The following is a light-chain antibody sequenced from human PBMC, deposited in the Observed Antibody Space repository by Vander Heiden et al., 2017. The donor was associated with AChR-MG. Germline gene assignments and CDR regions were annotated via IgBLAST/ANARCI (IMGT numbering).Light chain of an antibody. J-gene: IGKJ1*01. CDR1: QGISNY. Sequence: DIQMTPSPSSLSASVGDRVTNTCRASQGISNYLAWYQQKPGKVPKLLIYAASTLQSGVPSRFSGSGSGTDFTLTISSLQPEDVATYYCQKYNSALWTFGQGTKVEIK. CDR3: QKYNSALWT. CDR2: AAS. V-gene: IGKV1-27*01.